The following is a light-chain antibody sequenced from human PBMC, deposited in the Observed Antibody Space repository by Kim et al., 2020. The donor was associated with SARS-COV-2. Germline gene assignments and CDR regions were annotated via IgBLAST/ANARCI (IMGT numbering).Light chain of an antibody. CDR2: AAY. V-gene: IGKV1-8*01. Sequence: SASTGDRVTITCRASQGISSYLAWYQQKPGKAPKLLIYAAYTLQSGVPSRFSGSGSGTDFTLTISCLHSEDFATYYCQQYYSYPYTFGQGTKLEI. J-gene: IGKJ2*01. CDR3: QQYYSYPYT. CDR1: QGISSY.